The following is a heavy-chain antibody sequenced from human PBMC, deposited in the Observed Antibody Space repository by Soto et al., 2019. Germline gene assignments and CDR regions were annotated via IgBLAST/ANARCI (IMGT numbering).Heavy chain of an antibody. CDR3: ASIAAPGTTHFDF. CDR2: IYYSGNT. CDR1: GGSLGSSGYY. V-gene: IGHV4-39*01. J-gene: IGHJ4*02. D-gene: IGHD6-13*01. Sequence: PSETLSLTCTVSGGSLGSSGYYWGWIRQSPGKGLEWIGNIYYSGNTFYNPSLKSRVTISVDTSKNQIYLHLSAVTAAHTAIFYCASIAAPGTTHFDFWGQGTLVTVSS.